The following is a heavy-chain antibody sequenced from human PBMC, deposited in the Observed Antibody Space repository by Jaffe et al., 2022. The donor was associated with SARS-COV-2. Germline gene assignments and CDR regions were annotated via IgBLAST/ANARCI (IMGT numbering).Heavy chain of an antibody. Sequence: QVTLRESGPALVKPTQTLTLTCTFSGFSLSTSGMCVSWIRQPPGKALEWLALIDWDDDKYYSTSLRTRLTISKDISKNQVVLTMTNMDPVDTATYYCARINYYGSGSYSRGFDYWGQGTLVTVSS. CDR2: IDWDDDK. CDR3: ARINYYGSGSYSRGFDY. V-gene: IGHV2-70*01. J-gene: IGHJ4*02. D-gene: IGHD3-10*01. CDR1: GFSLSTSGMC.